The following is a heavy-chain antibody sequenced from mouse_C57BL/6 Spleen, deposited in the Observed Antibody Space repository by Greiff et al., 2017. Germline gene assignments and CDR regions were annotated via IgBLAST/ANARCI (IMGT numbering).Heavy chain of an antibody. CDR1: GYTFTSYW. CDR2: IDPSDSYT. Sequence: QVQLQQPGAELVRPGTSVTLSCKASGYTFTSYWMHWVKQRPGQGLEWIGVIDPSDSYTNYNQKFKAKATLTVDTSSSTAYMQLSSLTSEDSAVYYGAILYAMDYWGQGTSVTVSS. J-gene: IGHJ4*01. CDR3: AILYAMDY. V-gene: IGHV1-59*01.